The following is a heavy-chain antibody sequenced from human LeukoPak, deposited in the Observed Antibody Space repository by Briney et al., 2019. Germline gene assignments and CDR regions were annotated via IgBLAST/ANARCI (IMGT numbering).Heavy chain of an antibody. J-gene: IGHJ6*03. CDR1: GFTFSSYW. Sequence: GGSLRLSCVASGFTFSSYWMTWVRQAPGKGLEWVANIKTDGSQIYYVDSVKGRFTISRDNAKNTLYLQMTSLRADDTAVYYCTRDRNYYYMDVWGKGTTVTVSS. CDR3: TRDRNYYYMDV. V-gene: IGHV3-7*01. CDR2: IKTDGSQI.